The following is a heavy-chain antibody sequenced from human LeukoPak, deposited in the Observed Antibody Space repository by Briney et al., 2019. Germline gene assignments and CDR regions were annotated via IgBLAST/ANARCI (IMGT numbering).Heavy chain of an antibody. CDR2: INPKSGGT. J-gene: IGHJ4*02. V-gene: IGHV1-2*02. D-gene: IGHD3-10*01. CDR3: ARSSYSYYFDY. Sequence: ASVTVSRQSTGYNHICYHIHWVRQAPGQGLAWMGCINPKSGGTNSAQKFQGRVTMTRDTSVSTAYMDLNRLKSDDTAVYYCARSSYSYYFDYWGQGTLVTVSS. CDR1: GYNHICYH.